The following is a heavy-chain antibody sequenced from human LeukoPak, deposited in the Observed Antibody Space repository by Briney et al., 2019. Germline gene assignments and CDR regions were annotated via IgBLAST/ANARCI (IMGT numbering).Heavy chain of an antibody. CDR2: ISYDGSNK. Sequence: PGRSLRLSCAASGFTFSSYAMHWVRQAPGKGLEWVAVISYDGSNKYYADSVKGRFTISRDNSKNTLYLQMNSLRAEDTAEYYCARGRFLEWLLSDYWGQGTLVTVSS. V-gene: IGHV3-30-3*01. CDR3: ARGRFLEWLLSDY. D-gene: IGHD3-3*01. CDR1: GFTFSSYA. J-gene: IGHJ4*02.